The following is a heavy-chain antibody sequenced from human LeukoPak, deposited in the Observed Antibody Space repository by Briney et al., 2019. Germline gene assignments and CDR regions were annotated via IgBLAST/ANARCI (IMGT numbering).Heavy chain of an antibody. CDR3: ARGTTVVTPEYFQH. Sequence: SETLSLTCTVSDGSISSGGYYWSWIRQHPGKGLEWIGYIYYSGSTYYNPPLKSRVTISVDTTKNQFSLKLSSVTAADTAVYYCARGTTVVTPEYFQHWGQGTLVTVSS. D-gene: IGHD4-23*01. V-gene: IGHV4-31*03. J-gene: IGHJ1*01. CDR1: DGSISSGGYY. CDR2: IYYSGST.